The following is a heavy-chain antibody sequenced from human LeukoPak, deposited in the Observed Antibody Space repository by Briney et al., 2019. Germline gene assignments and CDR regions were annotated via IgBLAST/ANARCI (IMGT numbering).Heavy chain of an antibody. Sequence: PSETLSLTCTVSGGSISSSSYYWGWIRQPPGKGLEWIGSIYYSGSTYYNPSLKSRVTISVDTSENQFSLKLSSVTAADTAVYYCASRLGSGMDVWGQGTTVTVSS. CDR2: IYYSGST. D-gene: IGHD3-3*01. V-gene: IGHV4-39*01. J-gene: IGHJ6*02. CDR3: ASRLGSGMDV. CDR1: GGSISSSSYY.